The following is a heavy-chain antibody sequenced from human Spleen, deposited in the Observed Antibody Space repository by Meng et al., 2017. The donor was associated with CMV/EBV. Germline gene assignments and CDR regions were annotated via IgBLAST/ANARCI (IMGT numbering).Heavy chain of an antibody. V-gene: IGHV3-20*04. J-gene: IGHJ4*02. Sequence: GESLKISCAASGFTFDDYGMSWVRQAPGKGLEWVSGLNWNGDTKGYADSVKGRFTISRDNSKNTLYLQMNSLRAEDTAVYYCARVHDYSGTSGYWGQGTLVTVSS. CDR3: ARVHDYSGTSGY. D-gene: IGHD4-23*01. CDR1: GFTFDDYG. CDR2: LNWNGDTK.